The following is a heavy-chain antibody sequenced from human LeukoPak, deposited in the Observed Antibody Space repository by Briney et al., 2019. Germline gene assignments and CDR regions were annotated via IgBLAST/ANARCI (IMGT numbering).Heavy chain of an antibody. CDR1: GFIFSNYW. D-gene: IGHD3-16*01. V-gene: IGHV3-74*01. Sequence: PGGSLRLSCAASGFIFSNYWMNWVRQAPGKGLMWVSRMNSDGSSRTYADSVKGRFTISRGNAKNTLYLQMNSLRAEDLAVYYCARESTAVGDYYFDYWGQGILVAVSS. CDR2: MNSDGSSR. J-gene: IGHJ4*02. CDR3: ARESTAVGDYYFDY.